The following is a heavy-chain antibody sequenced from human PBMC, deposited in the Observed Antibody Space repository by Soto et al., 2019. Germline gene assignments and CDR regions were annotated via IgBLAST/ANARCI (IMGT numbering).Heavy chain of an antibody. CDR2: VSYNGGDT. CDR3: ARYIRGPTVYYFDF. CDR1: GFTFSSYG. J-gene: IGHJ4*02. V-gene: IGHV3-23*01. D-gene: IGHD1-1*01. Sequence: GGSLRLSCAASGFTFSSYGMTWVRQAPGKGLEWVSIVSYNGGDTYYADSVKGRFTISRDNSKDTVDLQMNGLRAEDTAVYYCARYIRGPTVYYFDFWGPGVLVTVSS.